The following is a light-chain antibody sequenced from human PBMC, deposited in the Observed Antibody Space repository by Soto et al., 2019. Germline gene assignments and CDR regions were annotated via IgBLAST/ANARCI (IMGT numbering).Light chain of an antibody. V-gene: IGLV2-14*01. CDR3: MAFVESTSTHWV. Sequence: QSALTQPASVSGSPGQSTTISCTGTSSDVGHPYNYVSWYQQYPGKAPKLLIFKVNNRPSGISGRFSGSKSGNTASLTISGLQAADEGDYYCMAFVESTSTHWVLGGGTKLTVL. CDR2: KVN. J-gene: IGLJ3*02. CDR1: SSDVGHPYNY.